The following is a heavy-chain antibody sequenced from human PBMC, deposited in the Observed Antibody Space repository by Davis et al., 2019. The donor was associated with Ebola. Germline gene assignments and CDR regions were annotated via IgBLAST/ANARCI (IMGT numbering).Heavy chain of an antibody. CDR1: GGSLSDYF. CDR2: INPRGKA. CDR3: AREGNYYYNAMDV. Sequence: PSETLSLTCAVDGGSLSDYFWGWIRQSPGKGLEWIGEINPRGKAKYNPSLKSRATLSIDTSRKQISLKMTYLTAADTAVYYCAREGNYYYNAMDVWGQGTTITVSS. J-gene: IGHJ6*02. V-gene: IGHV4-34*01.